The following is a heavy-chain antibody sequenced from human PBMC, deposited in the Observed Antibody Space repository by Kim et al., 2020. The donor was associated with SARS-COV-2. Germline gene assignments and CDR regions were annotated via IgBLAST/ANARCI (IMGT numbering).Heavy chain of an antibody. Sequence: YIYYADSVKGRFTISRDNAKNSLYLQMNSLRAEDTAVYYCARDDSSGFDYWGQGTLVTVSS. V-gene: IGHV3-21*01. D-gene: IGHD3-22*01. CDR2: YI. CDR3: ARDDSSGFDY. J-gene: IGHJ4*02.